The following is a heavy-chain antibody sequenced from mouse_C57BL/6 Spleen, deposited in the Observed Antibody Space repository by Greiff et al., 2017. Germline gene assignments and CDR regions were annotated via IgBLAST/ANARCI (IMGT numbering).Heavy chain of an antibody. Sequence: QVQLQQPGAELVMPGASVKLSCKASGYTFPSYWMHWVKQRPGQGLEWIGEIDPSDSYTNYNQKFKGKSTLTVDKSSSTAYMQLSSLTSEDSAVYYCAILYDPTRVFDYWGQGTTLTVSS. CDR2: IDPSDSYT. CDR3: AILYDPTRVFDY. CDR1: GYTFPSYW. V-gene: IGHV1-69*01. D-gene: IGHD2-3*01. J-gene: IGHJ2*01.